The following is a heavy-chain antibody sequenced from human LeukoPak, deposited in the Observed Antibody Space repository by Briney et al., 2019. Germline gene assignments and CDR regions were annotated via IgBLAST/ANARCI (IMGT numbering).Heavy chain of an antibody. CDR2: INAGNGNT. CDR1: GYTFTSYA. CDR3: ARDKAKTLGDSSRHAEYFQH. V-gene: IGHV1-3*01. D-gene: IGHD3-22*01. J-gene: IGHJ1*01. Sequence: ASVKVSCKASGYTFTSYAMHWVRQAPGQRLEWMGWINAGNGNTKYSQKFQGRVTMTRDTSTSTVYMELSSLRSEDTAVYYCARDKAKTLGDSSRHAEYFQHWGQGTLVTVSS.